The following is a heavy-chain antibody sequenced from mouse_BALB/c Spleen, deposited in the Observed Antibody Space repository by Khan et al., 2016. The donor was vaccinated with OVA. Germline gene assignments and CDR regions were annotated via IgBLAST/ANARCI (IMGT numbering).Heavy chain of an antibody. J-gene: IGHJ4*01. CDR1: GFTFTNYG. V-gene: IGHV9-3-1*01. Sequence: QIQLVQSGPELKKPGETVQISCKASGFTFTNYGMNWVRQAPGKGLKWLGWINTYTGEPTFTDDFKGRFAFSLATSACTAYLQINSLKNEDTATYFCARVGCNGTMDFWGQGTTVTVSS. CDR3: ARVGCNGTMDF. CDR2: INTYTGEP.